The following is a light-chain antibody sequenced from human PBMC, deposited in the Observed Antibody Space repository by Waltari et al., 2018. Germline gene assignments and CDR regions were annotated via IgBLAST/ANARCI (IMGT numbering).Light chain of an antibody. CDR1: SRDVGPY. J-gene: IGLJ3*02. CDR2: GVN. Sequence: QSALTQPPSASGSPGQSVTISCTGTSRDVGPYVSWYQQPPGKAPQLMIYGVNKRPSGVPDRFSGSKSGNTASLTVSGLQADDEADYYCYSSAGSNNWVFGGGTKLTVL. CDR3: YSSAGSNNWV. V-gene: IGLV2-8*01.